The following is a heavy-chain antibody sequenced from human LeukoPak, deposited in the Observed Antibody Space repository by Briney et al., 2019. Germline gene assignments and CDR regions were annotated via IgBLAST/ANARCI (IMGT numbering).Heavy chain of an antibody. CDR3: ARGPMRGWFDP. D-gene: IGHD3-10*01. V-gene: IGHV1-46*01. CDR1: GYTFTNYY. J-gene: IGHJ5*02. CDR2: INPSGGST. Sequence: ASVKVSCKASGYTFTNYYMHWVRQAPGQGLEWLGIINPSGGSTTYAQKFQGRVTMTRDTSTSTVYMELSSLRSEDTAVYYCARGPMRGWFDPWGQGTLVTVSS.